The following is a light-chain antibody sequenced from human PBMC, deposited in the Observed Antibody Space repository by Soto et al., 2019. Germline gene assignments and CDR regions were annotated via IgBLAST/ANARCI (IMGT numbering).Light chain of an antibody. CDR3: QQYNNWWT. J-gene: IGKJ1*01. V-gene: IGKV3-15*01. CDR2: GAS. Sequence: EIVMTQSPATLSVSPGERATLSCRPSQSVSGNLAWYQQKPGQAPRLLIYGASSRATGIPARFSGSGSGTEFTLTISSLQSEDFAVYYCQQYNNWWTFGQGTKVEI. CDR1: QSVSGN.